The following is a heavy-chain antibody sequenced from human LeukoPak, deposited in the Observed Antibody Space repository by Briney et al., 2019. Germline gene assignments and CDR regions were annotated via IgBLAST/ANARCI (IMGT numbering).Heavy chain of an antibody. CDR2: IYTSGST. CDR1: GGSISSYY. J-gene: IGHJ6*03. V-gene: IGHV4-4*07. Sequence: PSETLSLTCTVPGGSISSYYWSWIRQPAGKGLEWIGRIYTSGSTNYNPSLKSRVTMSVDTSKNQFSLKLSSVTAADTAVYYCARDQSRYDSSANPAERYYYYYMDVWGKGTTVTISS. D-gene: IGHD3-22*01. CDR3: ARDQSRYDSSANPAERYYYYYMDV.